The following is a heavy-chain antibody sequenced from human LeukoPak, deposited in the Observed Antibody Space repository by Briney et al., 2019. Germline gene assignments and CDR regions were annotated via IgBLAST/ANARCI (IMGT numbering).Heavy chain of an antibody. CDR1: GFTVSSNY. Sequence: GGSLRLSCAASGFTVSSNYMTWVRQAPGKGLEWVSVIYSGGSTYYTDSVKGRFTISRDNSKNTLYLQMNRLRAEDTAVYYCASDGEGYWGQGTLVTVSS. D-gene: IGHD7-27*01. V-gene: IGHV3-66*01. J-gene: IGHJ4*02. CDR3: ASDGEGY. CDR2: IYSGGST.